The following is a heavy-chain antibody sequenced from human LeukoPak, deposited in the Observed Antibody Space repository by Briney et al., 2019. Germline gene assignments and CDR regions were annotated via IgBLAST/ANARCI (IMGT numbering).Heavy chain of an antibody. Sequence: SETLSLTCAVSGYSISSGYYWGWIRQPPGKGLEWIGRIYHSGSTYHNPSLKSRVTISVDTSKNQFSLKLNSVTAADTAVYYCARGGYGTLFDYWGQGTLVIVSS. J-gene: IGHJ4*02. D-gene: IGHD5-12*01. CDR1: GYSISSGYY. CDR2: IYHSGST. CDR3: ARGGYGTLFDY. V-gene: IGHV4-38-2*01.